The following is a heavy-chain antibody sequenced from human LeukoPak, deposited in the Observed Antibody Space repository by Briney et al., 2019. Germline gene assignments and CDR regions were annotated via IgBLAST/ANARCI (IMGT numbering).Heavy chain of an antibody. CDR3: TREGVGATVFDY. CDR2: IRSKAYGGTT. CDR1: GFTVSNNY. V-gene: IGHV3-49*04. Sequence: GGSLRLSCAASGFTVSNNYMSWVRQAPGKGLEWVGFIRSKAYGGTTEYAASVKGRFTISRDDSKSIAYLQMNSLKTEDTAVYYCTREGVGATVFDYWGQGTLVTVSS. J-gene: IGHJ4*02. D-gene: IGHD1-26*01.